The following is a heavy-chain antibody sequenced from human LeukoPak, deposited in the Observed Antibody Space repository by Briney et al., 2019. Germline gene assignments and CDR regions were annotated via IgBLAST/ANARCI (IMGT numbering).Heavy chain of an antibody. CDR2: IYWDDDK. V-gene: IGHV2-5*02. CDR1: GFSLTTSGVG. J-gene: IGHJ4*02. D-gene: IGHD3-16*01. Sequence: ESGPTLVKPTQTLTLTCTFSGFSLTTSGVGVGWIRQPPGKALEWLALIYWDDDKRYSPFLKSRLTITKDTSTDQVVLTMTNMDPVATATYYCAHGLVGGRSPPFDYWGQGTLVTVSS. CDR3: AHGLVGGRSPPFDY.